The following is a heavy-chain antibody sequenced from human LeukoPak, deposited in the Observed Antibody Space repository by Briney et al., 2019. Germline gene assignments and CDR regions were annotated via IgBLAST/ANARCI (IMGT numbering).Heavy chain of an antibody. D-gene: IGHD6-13*01. CDR2: IYYSGST. CDR3: ARVSRQQQLVYDY. CDR1: GGSISSGDYY. J-gene: IGHJ4*02. Sequence: PSETLSLTCTVSGGSISSGDYYWSWIRQPPGKGLEWIGYIYYSGSTYYNPSLKGRVTISVDTSKNQFSLKLSSVTAADTAVYYCARVSRQQQLVYDYWGQGTLVTVSS. V-gene: IGHV4-30-4*01.